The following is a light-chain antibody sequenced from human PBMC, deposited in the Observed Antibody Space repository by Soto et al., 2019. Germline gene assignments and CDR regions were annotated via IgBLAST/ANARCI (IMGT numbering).Light chain of an antibody. Sequence: AIQLTQSPSSLSASVVDRVTITFRASQGISSALAWYQQKPGKAPKLLIYDASSLESGVPSRFSGSGSGTDFTLTISSLQPEDFATYYCQQFNNYPFTFGQGTRLEIK. J-gene: IGKJ5*01. V-gene: IGKV1D-13*01. CDR1: QGISSA. CDR2: DAS. CDR3: QQFNNYPFT.